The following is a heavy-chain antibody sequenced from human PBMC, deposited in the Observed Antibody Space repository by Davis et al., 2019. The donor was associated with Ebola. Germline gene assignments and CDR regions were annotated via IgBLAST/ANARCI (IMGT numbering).Heavy chain of an antibody. J-gene: IGHJ6*02. CDR1: GYNFNVYY. CDR3: ASTPVGYGMDV. Sequence: SVKVSCKASGYNFNVYYIHWLRQAPGQGLEWVGGIIPMLDKANYAQKVQGRVAITADESTSTAYMELSSLRSEDTAVYYCASTPVGYGMDVWGQGTTVTVSS. V-gene: IGHV1-69*10. CDR2: IIPMLDKA.